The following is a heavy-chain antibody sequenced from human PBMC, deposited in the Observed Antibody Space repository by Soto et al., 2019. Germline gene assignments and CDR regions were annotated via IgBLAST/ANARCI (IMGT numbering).Heavy chain of an antibody. D-gene: IGHD3-3*01. CDR1: GGSISSSSYY. CDR3: ARGFTIFGGNQGGMDV. J-gene: IGHJ6*02. Sequence: QLQLQESGPGLVKPSETLSLTCTVSGGSISSSSYYWGWIRQPPGKGLEWIGSIYYSGSTYYNPSLKSRVTISVDTSKNQFSLKLSSVTAADTAVYYCARGFTIFGGNQGGMDVWGQGTTVTVSS. CDR2: IYYSGST. V-gene: IGHV4-39*01.